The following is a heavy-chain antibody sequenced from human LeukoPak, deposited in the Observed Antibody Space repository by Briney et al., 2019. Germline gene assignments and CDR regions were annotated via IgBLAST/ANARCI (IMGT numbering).Heavy chain of an antibody. V-gene: IGHV3-30*02. J-gene: IGHJ6*03. D-gene: IGHD6-19*01. Sequence: GGSLRLSCATSGFTFSSYGMHWVRQAPGKGLEWVAFIRYDGSNKYYPDSVKGRFTISRDNAKNSLYLQMNSLRAEDTAVYYCARSYSSGWSPNYYYYMDVWGKGTTVTISS. CDR1: GFTFSSYG. CDR2: IRYDGSNK. CDR3: ARSYSSGWSPNYYYYMDV.